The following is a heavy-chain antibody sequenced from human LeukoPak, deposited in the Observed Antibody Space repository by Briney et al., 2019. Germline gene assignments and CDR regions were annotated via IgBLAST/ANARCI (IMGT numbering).Heavy chain of an antibody. CDR2: INHSGST. CDR1: GGSFSGYY. Sequence: SETLSLTCAVSGGSFSGYYWSWIRQPPGKGLEWIGEINHSGSTNYNPSLKSRVTLSVDTSKNQFSLKLSSVTAADTAVYYCARLPSGGYDLDYWGQGTLVTVSS. CDR3: ARLPSGGYDLDY. D-gene: IGHD5-12*01. J-gene: IGHJ4*02. V-gene: IGHV4-34*01.